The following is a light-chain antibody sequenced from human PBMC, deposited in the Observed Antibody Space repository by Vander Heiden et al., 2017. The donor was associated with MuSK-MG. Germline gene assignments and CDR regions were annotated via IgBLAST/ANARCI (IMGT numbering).Light chain of an antibody. CDR3: QQYVTSHT. J-gene: IGKJ5*01. V-gene: IGKV3-20*01. CDR2: GAS. Sequence: ENVLTQSPGTLSLSPGDRATLSCRASQSLSSNYLAWYQQKPGQAPMLLIYGASSRATGIPDRFSGSGSGTDFTLTISRLEPEDFAAYYCQQYVTSHTFGQGTRLEIK. CDR1: QSLSSNY.